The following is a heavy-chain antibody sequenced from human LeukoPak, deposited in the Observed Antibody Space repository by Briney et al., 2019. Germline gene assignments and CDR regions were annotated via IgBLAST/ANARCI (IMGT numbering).Heavy chain of an antibody. J-gene: IGHJ4*02. CDR1: GFTFSSYA. CDR3: AKNQYYYDSAADY. V-gene: IGHV3-23*01. D-gene: IGHD3-22*01. CDR2: ISGSGGST. Sequence: PGGSRRLSCAASGFTFSSYAMSWVRQAPGKGLEWVSAISGSGGSTYYEDSVKGRFTISRDNSKNTLYLQMNSLRAEDTAVYYCAKNQYYYDSAADYWGQGTLVTVSS.